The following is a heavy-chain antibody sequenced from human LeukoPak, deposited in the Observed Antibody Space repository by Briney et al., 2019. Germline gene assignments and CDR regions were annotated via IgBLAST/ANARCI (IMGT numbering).Heavy chain of an antibody. J-gene: IGHJ4*02. D-gene: IGHD3-16*01. CDR3: AREITSGDYSDY. CDR1: GGSISSSSYY. Sequence: SETLSLTCTVSGGSISSSSYYWGWIRQPPGKGLEWIGSIYHSGSTYYNPSLKSRVTISVDTSKNQFSLKPSSVTAADTAMYYCAREITSGDYSDYWGQGTLVTVSS. CDR2: IYHSGST. V-gene: IGHV4-39*02.